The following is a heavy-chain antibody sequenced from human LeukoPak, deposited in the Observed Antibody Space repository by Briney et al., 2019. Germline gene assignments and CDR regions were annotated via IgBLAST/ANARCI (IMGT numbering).Heavy chain of an antibody. Sequence: GGSLTLSCAASGFTVSSSYMSWVRQPPAKGLEWVSVSYSGDSTYYADSVKGRFTISRDNSKNTLYLQMNSLRAEDTAVYYCARDRWFGESYYFDYWGQGTLVTVSS. D-gene: IGHD3-10*01. J-gene: IGHJ4*02. CDR1: GFTVSSSY. CDR2: SYSGDST. CDR3: ARDRWFGESYYFDY. V-gene: IGHV3-53*01.